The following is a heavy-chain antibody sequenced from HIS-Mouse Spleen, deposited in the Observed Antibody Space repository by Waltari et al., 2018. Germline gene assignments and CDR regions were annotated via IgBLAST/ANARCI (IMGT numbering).Heavy chain of an antibody. J-gene: IGHJ2*01. Sequence: QVQLQESGPGLVKPSETLSVTCTVSGGSISSYYWSWIRQPRGKGLEWIGYYSGRTIYNPTLESRVTISVDTSKNQFSLKLSSVTAADTAVYYCARASRDLLLPRYFDLWGRGTLVTVSS. CDR2: YYSGRT. CDR1: GGSISSYY. V-gene: IGHV4-59*01. CDR3: ARASRDLLLPRYFDL.